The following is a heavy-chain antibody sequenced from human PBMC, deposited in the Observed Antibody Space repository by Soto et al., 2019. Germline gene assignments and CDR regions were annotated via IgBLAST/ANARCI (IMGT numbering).Heavy chain of an antibody. D-gene: IGHD2-15*01. CDR2: YHSGGST. V-gene: IGHV4-30-4*08. CDR1: DVSLNTDDTW. CDR3: VRSRQIESGNDYGLDV. J-gene: IGHJ6*02. Sequence: QVQLQESGSGLVKPSQSLSLTCTVSDVSLNTDDTWWSWIRQSKGKGLEFIGYYHSGGSTYYDVSLRSRVIISADTSNSQFSLKLRSVTVTDAAVYFCVRSRQIESGNDYGLDVWGQGTTVTVSS.